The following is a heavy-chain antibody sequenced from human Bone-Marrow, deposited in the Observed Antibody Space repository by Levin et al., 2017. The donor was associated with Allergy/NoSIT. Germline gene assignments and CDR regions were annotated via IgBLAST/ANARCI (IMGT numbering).Heavy chain of an antibody. D-gene: IGHD2-15*01. CDR3: AHSWGVGIAAEGNWFGS. Sequence: GSGPTLVKPTQTLTLTCSFSGFSLRHGGVGVGWIRQPPGKALEWLAVIYWGDHKRYNSSLRSRLTIAEDTSNNQVVLTMTNMDPLDTATYYCAHSWGVGIAAEGNWFGSWGPGTLVTVSS. CDR1: GFSLRHGGVG. V-gene: IGHV2-5*02. J-gene: IGHJ5*01. CDR2: IYWGDHK.